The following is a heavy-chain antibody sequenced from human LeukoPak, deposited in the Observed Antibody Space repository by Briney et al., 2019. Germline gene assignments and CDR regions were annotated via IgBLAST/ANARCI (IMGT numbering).Heavy chain of an antibody. CDR2: INPSGGTT. CDR1: GDIFTSYY. CDR3: ARCPMRWGPDDHYYYMDV. D-gene: IGHD7-27*01. Sequence: GASVKVSCKASGDIFTSYYMHWVRQAPGQGLEWMGIINPSGGTTNYAQKFKDRVTMTRDTSTSTVYMELSSLRSDDTAVYYCARCPMRWGPDDHYYYMDVWGKGTTVTISS. V-gene: IGHV1-46*01. J-gene: IGHJ6*03.